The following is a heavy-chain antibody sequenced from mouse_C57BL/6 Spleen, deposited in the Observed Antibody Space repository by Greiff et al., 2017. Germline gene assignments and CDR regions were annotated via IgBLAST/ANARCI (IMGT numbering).Heavy chain of an antibody. D-gene: IGHD2-12*01. Sequence: EVQRVESGGGLVKPGGSLKLSCAASGFTFSSYAMSWVRQTPEKRLEWVATISDGGSYTYYPDNVKGRFTISRDNAKNNLYLQMSHLTSEDTAMYYCGRDHDPLFAYWGQGTLVTVSA. CDR2: ISDGGSYT. CDR1: GFTFSSYA. V-gene: IGHV5-4*01. J-gene: IGHJ3*01. CDR3: GRDHDPLFAY.